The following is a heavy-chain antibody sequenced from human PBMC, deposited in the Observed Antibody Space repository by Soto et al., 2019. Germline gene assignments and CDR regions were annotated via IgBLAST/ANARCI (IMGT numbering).Heavy chain of an antibody. CDR3: AKSIAVAPEWLDP. D-gene: IGHD6-19*01. CDR1: GFIFSSYG. V-gene: IGHV3-33*06. CDR2: IWYDGSNT. Sequence: GGSLRLSCAASGFIFSSYGMHWVRQAPGKGLEWVAGIWYDGSNTFYSDAVKGRFSISRDNSKNTVDLQMNSLRAEDTAVYYCAKSIAVAPEWLDPWGQGIQVTVSS. J-gene: IGHJ5*02.